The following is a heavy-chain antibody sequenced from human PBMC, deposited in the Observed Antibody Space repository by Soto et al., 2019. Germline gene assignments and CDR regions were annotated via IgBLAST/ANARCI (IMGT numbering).Heavy chain of an antibody. D-gene: IGHD1-26*01. CDR2: IYPGDSDT. V-gene: IGHV5-51*01. CDR3: ARWGGYSGSGYDAFDI. Sequence: HGESLKISCKGSGYSFTSYWIGWVRQMPGKGLEWMGIIYPGDSDTRYSPSFQGQVTISADKSISTAYLQWSSLKASDTAMYYCARWGGYSGSGYDAFDIWGQGTMVTVSS. CDR1: GYSFTSYW. J-gene: IGHJ3*02.